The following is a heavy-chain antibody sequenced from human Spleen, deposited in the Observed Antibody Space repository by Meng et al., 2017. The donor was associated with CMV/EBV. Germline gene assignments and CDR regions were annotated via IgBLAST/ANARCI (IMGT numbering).Heavy chain of an antibody. D-gene: IGHD3-10*01. J-gene: IGHJ4*02. CDR2: INHRGYT. Sequence: LSLTCAVYGGSFSDHSWSWIRQPPGKGLEWIGEINHRGYTNYNPSLKSRATMSVDTSKNQFSLSLSSVTAADTAVYYCARGRGGLNWGQGTLVTVSS. CDR1: GGSFSDHS. V-gene: IGHV4-34*01. CDR3: ARGRGGLN.